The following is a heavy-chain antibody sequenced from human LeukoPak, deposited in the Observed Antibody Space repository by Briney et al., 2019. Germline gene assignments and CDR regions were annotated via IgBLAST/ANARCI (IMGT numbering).Heavy chain of an antibody. D-gene: IGHD4-11*01. CDR1: GGTFSSYA. CDR3: ARVPSSYYPYWYFDL. CDR2: IIPIFGTA. Sequence: SVKVSCKASGGTFSSYAISWVRQAPGQGLEWMGGIIPIFGTANYAQKFQGRVTITADESTSTAYMELSSLRSEDMAVYYCARVPSSYYPYWYFDLWGRGTLVTVSS. J-gene: IGHJ2*01. V-gene: IGHV1-69*13.